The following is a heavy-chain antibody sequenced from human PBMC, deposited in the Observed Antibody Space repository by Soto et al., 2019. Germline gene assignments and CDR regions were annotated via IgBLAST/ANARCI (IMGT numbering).Heavy chain of an antibody. J-gene: IGHJ4*02. V-gene: IGHV3-23*01. CDR2: VSGSGVGI. D-gene: IGHD6-19*01. CDR3: TKGWLDY. Sequence: EVKVLDSGGGLVQPGGSLRLSCAASGFSISNYVMNWVRQAPGKGLEWVSSVSGSGVGIYADSVKGRFSISRDNSKNTLDLHMNSLRAEDTAVYYCTKGWLDYWGQGTLVTVSS. CDR1: GFSISNYV.